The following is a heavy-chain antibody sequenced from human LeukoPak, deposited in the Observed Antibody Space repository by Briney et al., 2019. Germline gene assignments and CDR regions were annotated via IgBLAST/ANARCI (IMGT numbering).Heavy chain of an antibody. CDR1: GGSICSYY. CDR2: IYYSGST. V-gene: IGHV4-59*01. CDR3: ARDPGNYYGMDV. D-gene: IGHD1-14*01. J-gene: IGHJ6*02. Sequence: SETLSLTCTVSGGSICSYYWSWIRQPPGKGLEWIGYIYYSGSTNYNPSLKSRVTISVGTSKNQFSLKLSSVTAADTAVYYCARDPGNYYGMDVWGQGTTVTVSS.